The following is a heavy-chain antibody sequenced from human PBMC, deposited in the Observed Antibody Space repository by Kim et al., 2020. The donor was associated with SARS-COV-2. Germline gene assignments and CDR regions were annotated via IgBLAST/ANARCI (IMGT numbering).Heavy chain of an antibody. D-gene: IGHD3-10*01. V-gene: IGHV3-48*02. CDR3: ARVGMVRGVITQSYYYYGMDV. CDR2: ISSSSITI. Sequence: GGSLRLSCAASGFTFSSYSMNWVRQAPGKGLEWVSYISSSSITIYYADSVKGRFTISRDNAKNSLYLQMNSLRDEDTAVYYCARVGMVRGVITQSYYYYGMDVWSQGTTVTVSS. J-gene: IGHJ6*02. CDR1: GFTFSSYS.